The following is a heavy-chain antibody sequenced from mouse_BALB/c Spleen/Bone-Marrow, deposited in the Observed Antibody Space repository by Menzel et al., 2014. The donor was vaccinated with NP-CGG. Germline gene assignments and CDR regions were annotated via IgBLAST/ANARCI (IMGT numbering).Heavy chain of an antibody. Sequence: QVQLQQSGAELMKPGASVKMSCKATGYTFSSYWIEWVKQRPGHGLEWIGEILPGSGSTNYNEKFKGKATFTADTSSNTAYMQLSSLTSEDSAVYYCASFYGRFAYWGQGTLVTVSA. J-gene: IGHJ3*01. CDR2: ILPGSGST. CDR1: GYTFSSYW. D-gene: IGHD1-1*02. V-gene: IGHV1-9*01. CDR3: ASFYGRFAY.